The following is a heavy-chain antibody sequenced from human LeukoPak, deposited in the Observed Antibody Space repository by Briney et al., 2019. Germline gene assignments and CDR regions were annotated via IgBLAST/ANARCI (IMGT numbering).Heavy chain of an antibody. D-gene: IGHD1-26*01. CDR3: ARDGKRAQGGLDP. CDR1: GGSISSSNW. V-gene: IGHV4-4*02. J-gene: IGHJ5*02. CDR2: ISYSGTT. Sequence: PSGTLSLTCAVSGGSISSSNWWSWVRQPPGKGLEWIGSISYSGTTYFNPSLKSRVTISVDTSKNQFSLKLNSVTAADTAMYYCARDGKRAQGGLDPRGQGILVTVSS.